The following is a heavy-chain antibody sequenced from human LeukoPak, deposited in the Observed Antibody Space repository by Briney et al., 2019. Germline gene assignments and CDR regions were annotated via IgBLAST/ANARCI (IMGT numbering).Heavy chain of an antibody. CDR1: GFTVSSNY. V-gene: IGHV3-53*01. Sequence: GGSLRLSCAASGFTVSSNYMSWVRQAPGKGLGWVSVIYSGGSTYYADSVKGRFTISRDNSKNTLYLQMNSLRAEDTAVYYCAREDYYYGMDVWGQGTTVTVSS. J-gene: IGHJ6*02. CDR3: AREDYYYGMDV. CDR2: IYSGGST.